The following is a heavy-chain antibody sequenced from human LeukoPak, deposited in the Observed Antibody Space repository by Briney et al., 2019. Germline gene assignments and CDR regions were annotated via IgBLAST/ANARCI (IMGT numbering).Heavy chain of an antibody. CDR2: ISYDGSNK. CDR1: GFSFRNYW. Sequence: GGSLRLSCAASGFSFRNYWMGWVRQAPGKGLEWVAVISYDGSNKYYADSVKGRFTISRDNSKNTLYLQMNSLRAEDTAVYYCAKDCALTDYYFDYWGQGTLVTVSS. D-gene: IGHD2-21*01. CDR3: AKDCALTDYYFDY. V-gene: IGHV3-30*18. J-gene: IGHJ4*02.